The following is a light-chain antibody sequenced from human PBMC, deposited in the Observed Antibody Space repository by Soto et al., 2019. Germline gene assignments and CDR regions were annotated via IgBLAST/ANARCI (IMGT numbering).Light chain of an antibody. V-gene: IGKV3-15*01. CDR2: GAS. CDR3: QQYNNWFSIT. Sequence: EIVMTQSPATLSVSPGERATLSCRASQSVSGNLAWYQQKPGQAPRLLIYGASTRANGIPARFSGSGSGTEVNLTISSLQSEDFAVYYCQQYNNWFSITFGQGTRLEIK. J-gene: IGKJ5*01. CDR1: QSVSGN.